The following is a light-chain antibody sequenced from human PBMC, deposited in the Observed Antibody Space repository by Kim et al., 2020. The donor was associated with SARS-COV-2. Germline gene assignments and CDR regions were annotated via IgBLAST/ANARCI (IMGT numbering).Light chain of an antibody. CDR3: QQYGSSPPST. CDR1: QSVSSSY. J-gene: IGKJ5*01. Sequence: PGERATPSCRASQSVSSSYLAWYEQKPGQAPRLLLYGASSRATGIPDRFSGSGSGTDFTLTISRLEPEDFAVYYCQQYGSSPPSTFGQGTRLEIK. V-gene: IGKV3-20*01. CDR2: GAS.